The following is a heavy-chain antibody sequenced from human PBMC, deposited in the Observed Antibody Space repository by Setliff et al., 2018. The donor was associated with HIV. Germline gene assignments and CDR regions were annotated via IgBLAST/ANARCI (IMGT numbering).Heavy chain of an antibody. CDR1: GYTFVSYG. CDR3: ARDGYFDWLLFDY. CDR2: ISANNGKT. V-gene: IGHV1-18*01. J-gene: IGHJ4*02. Sequence: ASVKVSCKASGYTFVSYGISWVRQAPGQGLEWMGWISANNGKTKYAQKFQGRVTMTTDTSTFTAYMDLRSLKSDDTAVYYCARDGYFDWLLFDYWGRGTLVTVSS. D-gene: IGHD3-9*01.